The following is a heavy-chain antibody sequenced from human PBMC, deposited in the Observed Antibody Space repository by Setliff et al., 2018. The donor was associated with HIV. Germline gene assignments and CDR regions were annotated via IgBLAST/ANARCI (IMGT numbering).Heavy chain of an antibody. V-gene: IGHV1-18*01. CDR3: ARVPGDYGDNPIDY. Sequence: ASVKVSCKASGYNFFSYGISWVRQAPGQGLEWMGWISTFDGNTDYAQNVQDRVTMTTDTSTSTVYMELRSLRSDDTAVYYCARVPGDYGDNPIDYWGQGTLLTVSS. CDR2: ISTFDGNT. CDR1: GYNFFSYG. D-gene: IGHD4-17*01. J-gene: IGHJ4*02.